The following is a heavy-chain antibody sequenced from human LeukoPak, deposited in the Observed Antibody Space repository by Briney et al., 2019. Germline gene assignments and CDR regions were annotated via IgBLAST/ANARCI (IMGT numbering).Heavy chain of an antibody. D-gene: IGHD2-21*01. CDR3: ARKHISSWFDP. Sequence: PSETLSLTCTVSGGSISSSSYYWGWIRQPPRKGLEWIGSIYYSGSTYYNPSLKSRVTISVDTSKNQFSLKLSSVTAADTAVYYCARKHISSWFDPWGQGTLVTVSS. V-gene: IGHV4-39*01. CDR2: IYYSGST. J-gene: IGHJ5*02. CDR1: GGSISSSSYY.